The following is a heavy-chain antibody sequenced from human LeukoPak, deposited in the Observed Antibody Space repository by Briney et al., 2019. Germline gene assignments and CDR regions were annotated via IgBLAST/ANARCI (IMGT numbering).Heavy chain of an antibody. CDR1: GFTFSSYW. CDR2: IKQDGSEK. V-gene: IGHV3-7*01. Sequence: GGSLRPSCAASGFTFSSYWMSWVRQAPGKGLEWVANIKQDGSEKYYVDSVKGRFTISRDNAKNSLYLQMNSLRAEDTAVYYCARGARTYYYYYYGMDVWGQGTTVTVSS. CDR3: ARGARTYYYYYYGMDV. J-gene: IGHJ6*02.